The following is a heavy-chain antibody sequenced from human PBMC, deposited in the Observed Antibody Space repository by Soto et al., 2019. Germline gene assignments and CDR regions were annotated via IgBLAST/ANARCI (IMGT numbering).Heavy chain of an antibody. V-gene: IGHV3-48*01. J-gene: IGHJ4*02. Sequence: GGSLRLSCAASGFTFSSYSMNWVRQAPGKGLEWVSYISSSSSTIYYADSVKGRFTISRDNAKNSLYLQMNSLRAEDTAVYYCASLPAGLVAPSSTVTTVHWGQGTLVTVSS. CDR1: GFTFSSYS. CDR3: ASLPAGLVAPSSTVTTVH. CDR2: ISSSSSTI. D-gene: IGHD4-17*01.